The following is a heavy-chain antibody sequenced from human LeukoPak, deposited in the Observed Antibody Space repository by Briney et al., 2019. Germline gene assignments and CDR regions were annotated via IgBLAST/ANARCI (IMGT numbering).Heavy chain of an antibody. CDR1: GYTFTSYA. D-gene: IGHD3-10*01. CDR2: INTGNGNT. J-gene: IGHJ4*02. CDR3: ARGPFLFYGSGTFDY. V-gene: IGHV1-3*04. Sequence: ASVKVSCKASGYTFTSYAMHWVRQATGQRLEWMGWINTGNGNTKYSQKFQGRVTITRDTSASTAYMELISLTSEDTAVYYCARGPFLFYGSGTFDYWGQGTLVTVSS.